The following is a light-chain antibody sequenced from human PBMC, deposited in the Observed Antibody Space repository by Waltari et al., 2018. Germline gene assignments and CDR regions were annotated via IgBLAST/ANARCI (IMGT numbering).Light chain of an antibody. Sequence: VMTQSPLSLLVTPGETASISSRSRQRLLQSNGYNYLDWCLQKPGQSPQLLLYLGSNRASGVPDRFSGSGSGTDFTLKISRVEAEDVGVYYCQLRYSWPPKFTFGPGTKVEIK. CDR1: QRLLQSNGYNY. CDR3: QLRYSWPPKFT. CDR2: LGS. V-gene: IGKV2-28*01. J-gene: IGKJ3*01.